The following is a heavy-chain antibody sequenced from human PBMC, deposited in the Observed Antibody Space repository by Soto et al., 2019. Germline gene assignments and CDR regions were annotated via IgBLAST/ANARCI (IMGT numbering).Heavy chain of an antibody. CDR1: GFTFSSYA. CDR2: ISYDGSNK. CDR3: ASPYYYDSSGYYPNYFDY. D-gene: IGHD3-22*01. J-gene: IGHJ4*02. Sequence: QVQLVESGGGVVQPGRSLRLSCAASGFTFSSYAMHWVRQAPGKGLEWVAVISYDGSNKYYADPVKGRFTISRDNSKNTLYLQMNSLRAEDTAVYYCASPYYYDSSGYYPNYFDYWGQGTLVTVSS. V-gene: IGHV3-30-3*01.